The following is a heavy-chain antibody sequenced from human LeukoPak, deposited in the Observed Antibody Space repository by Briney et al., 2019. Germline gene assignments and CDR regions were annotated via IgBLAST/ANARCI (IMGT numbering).Heavy chain of an antibody. V-gene: IGHV4-31*03. D-gene: IGHD5-12*01. Sequence: SETLSLTCTVSGGSISSGGYYWSWIRQHPGKGLEWIGYIYYSGSTYYNPSLRSRVTISVDTSKNRFSLKLSSVTAADTAVYYCARARVATTDFDYWGQGTLVTVSS. CDR2: IYYSGST. CDR3: ARARVATTDFDY. CDR1: GGSISSGGYY. J-gene: IGHJ4*02.